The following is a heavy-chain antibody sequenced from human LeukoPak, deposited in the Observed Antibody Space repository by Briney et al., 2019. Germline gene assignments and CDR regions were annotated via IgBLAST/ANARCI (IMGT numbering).Heavy chain of an antibody. D-gene: IGHD2-8*02. CDR3: AKDVWWSVS. V-gene: IGHV3-23*01. CDR1: GFTFSSYV. CDR2: ISGSGGST. J-gene: IGHJ5*02. Sequence: GGSLRLSCAASGFTFSSYVMSWVRQAPGKGMEWASTISGSGGSTYYADSVKGRFTISRDNSKSTLYLQMNSLRAEDMAVYYCAKDVWWSVSWGQGTLVTVSS.